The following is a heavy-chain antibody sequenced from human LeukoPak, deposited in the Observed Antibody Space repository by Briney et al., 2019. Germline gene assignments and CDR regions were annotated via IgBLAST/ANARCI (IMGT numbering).Heavy chain of an antibody. D-gene: IGHD6-19*01. CDR1: GFTFSNYN. V-gene: IGHV3-48*04. J-gene: IGHJ3*02. CDR3: ARDGGIAVAGDSFDI. CDR2: ISSSGSSI. Sequence: GGSLRLSCAASGFTFSNYNMNWVRQAPGKGLEWVSYISSSGSSIYYADSVKGRFTISRDNAKNSLYLQMNSLRAEDTAVYYCARDGGIAVAGDSFDIWGQGTMVTVSS.